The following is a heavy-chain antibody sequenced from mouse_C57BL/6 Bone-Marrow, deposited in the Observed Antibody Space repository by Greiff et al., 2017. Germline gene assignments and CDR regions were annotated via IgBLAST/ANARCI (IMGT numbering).Heavy chain of an antibody. CDR1: GFTFSSYA. V-gene: IGHV5-4*03. CDR2: ISDGGSYT. J-gene: IGHJ2*01. Sequence: EVKLVESGGGLVKPGGSLKLSCAASGFTFSSYAMSWVRQTPEQRLEWVATISDGGSYTYSPDNVKGRFTISRDNAKNNLYLQMSHLKSEDTAMYYCARVSGYFDYWGQGTTLTVSS. D-gene: IGHD3-2*02. CDR3: ARVSGYFDY.